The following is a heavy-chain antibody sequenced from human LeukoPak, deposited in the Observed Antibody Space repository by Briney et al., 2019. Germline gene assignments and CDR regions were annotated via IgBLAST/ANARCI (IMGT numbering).Heavy chain of an antibody. J-gene: IGHJ4*02. CDR2: ISGSGGST. CDR3: AKDPSGSYPYFDY. V-gene: IGHV3-23*01. Sequence: GGSLRLSCAASGFTFSSYAMSWVCQAPGKGLEWVSAISGSGGSTYYADSVKGRLTISRDNSKNTLYLQMNSLRAEDTAVYYCAKDPSGSYPYFDYWGQGTQVTVSS. CDR1: GFTFSSYA. D-gene: IGHD1-26*01.